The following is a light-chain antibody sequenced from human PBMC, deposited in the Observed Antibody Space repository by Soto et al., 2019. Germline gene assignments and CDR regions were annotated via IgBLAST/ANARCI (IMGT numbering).Light chain of an antibody. Sequence: DIQMTQSPSSLSASLGDRVTITCRASQGIGVYLAWFQQKPGKVPKLLIYAASTLQSGVPSRFSGSGSGTDFTLNISNLQPEDFATYYCQKYNSAPLTLGGGTKVEIK. V-gene: IGKV1-27*01. CDR3: QKYNSAPLT. CDR2: AAS. CDR1: QGIGVY. J-gene: IGKJ4*01.